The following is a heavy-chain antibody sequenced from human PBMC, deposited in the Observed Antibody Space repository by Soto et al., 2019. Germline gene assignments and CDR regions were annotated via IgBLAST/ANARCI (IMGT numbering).Heavy chain of an antibody. J-gene: IGHJ3*02. Sequence: QVQLQESGPGLVKPSETLSLTCTVSGGSVSSGSYYWSWIRQPPGKGLEWIGYIYYSGSTNYNPSLKSRVTISVDTSKNQFSLKLSSVTASDTAVYYCARAARHAFDIWGQGTMVTVSS. V-gene: IGHV4-61*01. D-gene: IGHD6-6*01. CDR1: GGSVSSGSYY. CDR2: IYYSGST. CDR3: ARAARHAFDI.